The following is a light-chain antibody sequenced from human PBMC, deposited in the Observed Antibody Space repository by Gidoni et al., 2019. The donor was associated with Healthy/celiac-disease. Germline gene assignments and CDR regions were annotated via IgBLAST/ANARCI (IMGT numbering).Light chain of an antibody. J-gene: IGLJ2*01. CDR1: RSDVGGYNY. V-gene: IGLV2-14*03. Sequence: QSALTQPASVSGSTGQSITISCTGTRSDVGGYNYVSWYQQHPGKAPKLMIYDVSNRPSGVSNRFSGSKSGNTASLTIAGLQAEDEADYYCSSYTSSSTLEVFGGGTKLTVL. CDR3: SSYTSSSTLEV. CDR2: DVS.